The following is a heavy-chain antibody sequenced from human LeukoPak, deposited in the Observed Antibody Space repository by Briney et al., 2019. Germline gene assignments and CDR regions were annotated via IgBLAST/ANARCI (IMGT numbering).Heavy chain of an antibody. D-gene: IGHD5-12*01. Sequence: PGGSLRLSCAAATFTFDDYAMRWDRQPQGKGLEWVSLISADVAGTSYANSVKGRFIISRDNSKNHLFLQMNGLRTEDTGFYFCAKVGPWLANDFWGQGILVTVSS. V-gene: IGHV3-43*02. CDR2: ISADVAGT. CDR1: TFTFDDYA. CDR3: AKVGPWLANDF. J-gene: IGHJ4*02.